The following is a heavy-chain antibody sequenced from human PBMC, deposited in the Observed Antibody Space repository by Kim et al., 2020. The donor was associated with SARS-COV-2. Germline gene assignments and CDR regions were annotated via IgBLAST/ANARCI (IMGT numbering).Heavy chain of an antibody. D-gene: IGHD7-27*01. V-gene: IGHV3-53*01. J-gene: IGHJ4*02. CDR2: IYTDYGT. CDR3: ARAWGGGYYFDS. Sequence: GGSLRLSCAASGFTVSSNYMSWVRQAPGKGLEWVSVIYTDYGTYYSDSVKGRFTISRDNSRNTLYLQMNSLRAEDTAVYYCARAWGGGYYFDSWGQGTLV. CDR1: GFTVSSNY.